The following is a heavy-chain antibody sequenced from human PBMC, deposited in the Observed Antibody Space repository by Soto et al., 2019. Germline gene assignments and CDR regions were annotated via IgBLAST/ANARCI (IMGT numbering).Heavy chain of an antibody. Sequence: GGSLRLSCAASGFTFSNAWMSWVRQAPGKGLEWVGRIKSKTDGGTTDYAAPVKGRFTISRDDSKNTLYLQMNSLKTEDTAVYYCTYTYYDFWSGYYQAVDYWGQGTLVTVSS. J-gene: IGHJ4*02. CDR3: TYTYYDFWSGYYQAVDY. V-gene: IGHV3-15*01. CDR1: GFTFSNAW. D-gene: IGHD3-3*01. CDR2: IKSKTDGGTT.